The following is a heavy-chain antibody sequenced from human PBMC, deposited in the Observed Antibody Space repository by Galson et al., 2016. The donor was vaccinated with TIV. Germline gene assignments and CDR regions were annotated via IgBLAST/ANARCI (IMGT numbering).Heavy chain of an antibody. CDR3: ARVVGYCSGDDCLLEAAFDI. CDR2: IYTSGIT. CDR1: GGSISSGDYY. V-gene: IGHV4-61*02. D-gene: IGHD2-15*01. Sequence: TLSLTCTVSGGSISSGDYYWNWIRQPAGKGLEWIGRIYTSGITNYNPSLKSRATISVDASKSQFSLKLTSVTAADTAVYYCARVVGYCSGDDCLLEAAFDIWGQGTLVSVSS. J-gene: IGHJ3*02.